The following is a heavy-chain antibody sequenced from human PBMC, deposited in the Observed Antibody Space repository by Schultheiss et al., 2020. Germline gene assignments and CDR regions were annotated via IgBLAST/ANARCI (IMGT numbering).Heavy chain of an antibody. CDR2: IWYDGSNK. V-gene: IGHV3-33*08. Sequence: GGSLRLSCAASGFTFSSYGMHWVRQAPGKGLEWVAVIWYDGSNKYYADSVKGRFTISRDNSKNTLYLQMNSLRAEDTAVYYCARDTVGYDFDYRGQGTLVTVSS. CDR1: GFTFSSYG. J-gene: IGHJ4*02. CDR3: ARDTVGYDFDY. D-gene: IGHD5-12*01.